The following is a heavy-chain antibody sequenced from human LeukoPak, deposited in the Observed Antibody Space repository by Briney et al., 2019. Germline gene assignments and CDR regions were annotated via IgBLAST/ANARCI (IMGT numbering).Heavy chain of an antibody. CDR2: IHYTGRT. D-gene: IGHD3-10*01. J-gene: IGHJ5*02. Sequence: SETLSLTCTVSGGSISSYYWSWIRQPPGKGLEWIGYIHYTGRTNYNPSLKRRVTISVDTSKNQFSLKLSSVTAADTAVYYCARKVSPSWFDPWGQGTLVTVSS. CDR3: ARKVSPSWFDP. CDR1: GGSISSYY. V-gene: IGHV4-59*08.